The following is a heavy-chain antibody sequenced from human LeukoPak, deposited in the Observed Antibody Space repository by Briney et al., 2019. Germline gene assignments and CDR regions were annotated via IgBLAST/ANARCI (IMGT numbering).Heavy chain of an antibody. D-gene: IGHD2-8*01. CDR2: MNPNSGNT. V-gene: IGHV1-8*02. Sequence: ASVKVSCKASGYTFTSYGISWVRQAPGQGLEWMGWMNPNSGNTGYAQKFQGRVTMTRNTSTSTAYMELSSLRSEDTAVYYCARRRLDCTNGVCFNWFDPWGQGTLVTVSS. CDR3: ARRRLDCTNGVCFNWFDP. CDR1: GYTFTSYG. J-gene: IGHJ5*02.